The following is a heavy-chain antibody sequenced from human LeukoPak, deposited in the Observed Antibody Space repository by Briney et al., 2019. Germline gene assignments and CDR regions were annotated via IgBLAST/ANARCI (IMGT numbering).Heavy chain of an antibody. CDR3: ARGTLKAAATDFDY. CDR1: GFTFQNYW. V-gene: IGHV3-7*05. CDR2: IKQDGSQK. J-gene: IGHJ4*02. D-gene: IGHD6-13*01. Sequence: GGPLRPSCAASGFTFQNYWMSWVRQAPGKGLEWVANIKQDGSQKHYVDSVKGRFTISRDNAKNSLYLQMNSLRAEDTALYYCARGTLKAAATDFDYWGQGTLVTVSS.